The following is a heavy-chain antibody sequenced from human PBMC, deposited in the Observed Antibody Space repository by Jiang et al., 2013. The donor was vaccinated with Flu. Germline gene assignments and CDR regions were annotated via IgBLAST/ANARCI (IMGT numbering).Heavy chain of an antibody. CDR1: GFSLSTSGVA. Sequence: KPTQTLTLTCTFSGFSLSTSGVAVGWLRQPPGKALEWLALIYWDGDRRYSPSLKSRLTITKDISKNQVVLTMTNMDPVDTATYYCAHRRDSSSSHKSSYYFDYWGQGTLVHRLL. CDR3: AHRRDSSSSHKSSYYFDY. CDR2: IYWDGDR. J-gene: IGHJ4*02. D-gene: IGHD6-13*01. V-gene: IGHV2-5*02.